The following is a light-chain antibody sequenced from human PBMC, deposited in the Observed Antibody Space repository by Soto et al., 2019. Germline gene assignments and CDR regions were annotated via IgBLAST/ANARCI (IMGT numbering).Light chain of an antibody. CDR3: QQYGSTRYT. CDR1: QSVSSKY. CDR2: GAS. V-gene: IGKV3-20*01. Sequence: ETVLTQSPDTLSLSPGERATLSCRASQSVSSKYLAWYQQNPGQTPRLLIYGASNRATGIPDRFSASESGTDFTLTISRLEPEDFGVYYCQQYGSTRYTFGQGTKLEIK. J-gene: IGKJ2*01.